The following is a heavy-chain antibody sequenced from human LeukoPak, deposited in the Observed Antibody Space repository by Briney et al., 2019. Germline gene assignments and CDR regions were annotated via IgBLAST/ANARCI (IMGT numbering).Heavy chain of an antibody. CDR2: IYYSGNT. J-gene: IGHJ3*02. V-gene: IGHV4-39*01. CDR3: ARNTFDWNSFDI. D-gene: IGHD3-9*01. Sequence: PSETLSLTCTVSGGSISSSSYYWGWIRQPPGKGLEWIGNIYYSGNTYYNPSLKSRVTISVDTSKNQFSLKLTSVTAADTAVYCCARNTFDWNSFDIWGQGTMVTVSS. CDR1: GGSISSSSYY.